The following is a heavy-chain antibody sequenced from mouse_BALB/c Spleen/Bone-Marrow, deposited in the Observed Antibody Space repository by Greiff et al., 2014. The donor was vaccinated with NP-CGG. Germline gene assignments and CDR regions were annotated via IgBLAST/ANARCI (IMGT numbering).Heavy chain of an antibody. CDR3: ARSRTGTYFDY. Sequence: QVQLQQSGAELAKPGASVKMSCKASGCTFTSYWMHWVKQRPGQGLEWIGYINPSTGYTEYNQKFKDKATLTADKSSSTAYMQLSSLTSEDSAVYYCARSRTGTYFDYWGQGTTLTVSS. J-gene: IGHJ2*01. CDR2: INPSTGYT. D-gene: IGHD4-1*01. V-gene: IGHV1-7*01. CDR1: GCTFTSYW.